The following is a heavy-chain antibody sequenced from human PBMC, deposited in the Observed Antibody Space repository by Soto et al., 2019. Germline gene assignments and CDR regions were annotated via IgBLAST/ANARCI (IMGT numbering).Heavy chain of an antibody. CDR2: VYHTGRT. CDR3: VRDFAYFDS. V-gene: IGHV4-61*01. D-gene: IGHD3-3*01. CDR1: GGSFNSVIYS. J-gene: IGHJ4*02. Sequence: QVQLQESGAGLVKPSETLSLTCTGSGGSFNSVIYSWIWLRQSPGKGLEWIAFVYHTGRTNYEPSLKRRFSIPMNPSKNQFYLTLDSVTADDTAEYFCVRDFAYFDSWGQGHLVTVSS.